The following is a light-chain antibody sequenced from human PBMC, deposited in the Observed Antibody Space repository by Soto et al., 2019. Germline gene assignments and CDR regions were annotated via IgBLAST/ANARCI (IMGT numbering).Light chain of an antibody. CDR2: DVS. CDR3: FSYAGSYG. V-gene: IGLV2-11*01. CDR1: SSDVGGYNY. J-gene: IGLJ1*01. Sequence: QSALTQPRSVSGSPGQSVTISCTGTSSDVGGYNYVSWYQQHPGKAPKLMIYDVSKRPSGVPDRFSGSKSGNTASLTISGLQAEDEADYYCFSYAGSYGFGTGTKLTVL.